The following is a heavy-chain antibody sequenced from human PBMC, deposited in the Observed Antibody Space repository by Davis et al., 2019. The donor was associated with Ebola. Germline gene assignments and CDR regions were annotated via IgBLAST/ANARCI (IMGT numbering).Heavy chain of an antibody. CDR1: GGSISSSSYY. CDR3: ARGVPSSGWLRPDY. V-gene: IGHV4-39*01. Sequence: MPSETLSLTCTVSGGSISSSSYYWGWTRQPPGKGLEWIGSIYYSGSTYYNPSLKSRVTMSVGTSKNQFSLRLSSVTAADTAVYYCARGVPSSGWLRPDYWGQGTLVTVSS. D-gene: IGHD6-19*01. CDR2: IYYSGST. J-gene: IGHJ4*02.